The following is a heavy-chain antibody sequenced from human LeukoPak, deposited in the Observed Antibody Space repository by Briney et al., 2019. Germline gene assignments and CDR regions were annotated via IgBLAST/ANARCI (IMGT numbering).Heavy chain of an antibody. J-gene: IGHJ4*02. CDR1: GFTFSSNY. V-gene: IGHV3-53*01. CDR2: IYSGGST. Sequence: GGSLRLSCAASGFTFSSNYMSWVRQAPGKGLEWGSVIYSGGSTYYADSVKGRFTISRDNSKNTLYLQMNSLRAEDTAVYYCARSTGGYSYGYGELAFDYWGQGTLVTVSS. CDR3: ARSTGGYSYGYGELAFDY. D-gene: IGHD5-18*01.